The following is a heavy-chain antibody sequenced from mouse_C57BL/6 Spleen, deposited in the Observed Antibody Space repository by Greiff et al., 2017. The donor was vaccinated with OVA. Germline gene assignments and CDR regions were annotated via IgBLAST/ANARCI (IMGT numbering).Heavy chain of an antibody. Sequence: VQLQQPGAELVKPGASVKMSCKASGYTFTSYGITWVKQRPGQGMEWIGDIYPGSVSTNYNEKFKSKATLTVDTSSSTAYMQLSSLTSEDSAVYYCARDTTGWFAYWGQGTLVTVSA. J-gene: IGHJ3*01. CDR3: ARDTTGWFAY. V-gene: IGHV1-55*01. CDR2: IYPGSVST. CDR1: GYTFTSYG. D-gene: IGHD1-1*01.